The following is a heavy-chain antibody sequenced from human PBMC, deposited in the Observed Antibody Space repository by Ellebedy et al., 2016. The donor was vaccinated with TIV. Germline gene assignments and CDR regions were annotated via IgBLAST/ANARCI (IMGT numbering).Heavy chain of an antibody. Sequence: AASVKVSCKASGYTFTEYRLDWVRQAPGLGLEWMGWISPNGGGTHYAQKFQGRVSMTGDTSISTAYLELSRLTSDDTAVYYCARDYWGSYEYWGQGTLVTVSS. CDR3: ARDYWGSYEY. V-gene: IGHV1-2*02. J-gene: IGHJ4*02. CDR2: ISPNGGGT. CDR1: GYTFTEYR. D-gene: IGHD1-26*01.